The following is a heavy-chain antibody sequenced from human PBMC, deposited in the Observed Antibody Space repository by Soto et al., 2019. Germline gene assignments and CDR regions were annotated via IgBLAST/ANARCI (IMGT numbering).Heavy chain of an antibody. Sequence: GASVKVSCKASGYTFTSYGISWVRQAPGQGLEWMGGIIPIFGTANYAQKFQGRVTITADESTSTAYMELSSLRSEDTAVYYCARASKVLKYYDILTGFRWFDPWGQGTLVTVSS. D-gene: IGHD3-9*01. J-gene: IGHJ5*02. CDR2: IIPIFGTA. CDR1: GYTFTSYG. CDR3: ARASKVLKYYDILTGFRWFDP. V-gene: IGHV1-69*13.